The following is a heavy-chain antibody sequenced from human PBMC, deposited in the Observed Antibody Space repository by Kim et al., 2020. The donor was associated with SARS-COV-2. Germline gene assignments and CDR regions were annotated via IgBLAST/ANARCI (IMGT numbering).Heavy chain of an antibody. CDR2: IYSGGST. D-gene: IGHD2-8*02. CDR1: GFTVSSNY. J-gene: IGHJ6*02. Sequence: GGSLRLSCAASGFTVSSNYMSWVRQAPGKGLEWVSVIYSGGSTYYADSVKGRFTISRHNSKNTLYLQMNSLRAEDTAVYYCARPSLTDYYYGMDVWGQGTTVTVSS. CDR3: ARPSLTDYYYGMDV. V-gene: IGHV3-53*04.